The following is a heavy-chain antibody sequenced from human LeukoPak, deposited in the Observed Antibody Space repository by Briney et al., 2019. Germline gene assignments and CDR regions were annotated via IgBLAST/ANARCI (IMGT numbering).Heavy chain of an antibody. J-gene: IGHJ6*03. V-gene: IGHV3-33*01. CDR1: GFTFSGYG. CDR3: VRCSPYWYMDV. D-gene: IGHD2-15*01. CDR2: IWYDGGTK. Sequence: GRSLRLSCAASGFTFSGYGMHWVRQAPGKGLEWVAIIWYDGGTKYYADSVKGRFTISRDNSNNTLYLQMNNLRAEDTAIYHCVRCSPYWYMDVWSKGTTVTVSS.